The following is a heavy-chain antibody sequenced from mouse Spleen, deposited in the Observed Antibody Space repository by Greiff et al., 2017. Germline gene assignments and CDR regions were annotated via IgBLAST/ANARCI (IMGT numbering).Heavy chain of an antibody. D-gene: IGHD2-12*01. CDR3: ARDSYYWYFDV. CDR1: GFTFSDYY. Sequence: EVKLMESEGGLVQPGSSMKLSCTASGFTFSDYYMAWVRQVPEKGLEWVANINYDGSSTYYLDSLKSRFIISRDNAKNILYLQMSSLKSEDTATYYCARDSYYWYFDVWGAGTTVTVSS. V-gene: IGHV5-16*01. CDR2: INYDGSST. J-gene: IGHJ1*01.